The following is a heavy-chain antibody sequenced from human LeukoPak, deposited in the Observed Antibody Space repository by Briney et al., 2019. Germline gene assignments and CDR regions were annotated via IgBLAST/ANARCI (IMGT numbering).Heavy chain of an antibody. J-gene: IGHJ4*02. D-gene: IGHD1-26*01. CDR1: GFTFSSYS. CDR3: ARDRESGSHDY. V-gene: IGHV3-48*04. Sequence: PGGSLRLSCAASGFTFSSYSMNWVRQAPGKGLEWVSYISSSSSTIYYADSVKGRFTISRDNAKNSLYLQMNSLRAEDTAVYYCARDRESGSHDYWGQGTLVTVSS. CDR2: ISSSSSTI.